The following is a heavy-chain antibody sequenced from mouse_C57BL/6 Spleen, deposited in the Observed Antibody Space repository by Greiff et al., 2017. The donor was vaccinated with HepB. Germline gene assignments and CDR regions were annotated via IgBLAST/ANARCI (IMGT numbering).Heavy chain of an antibody. CDR1: GFTFSDYG. J-gene: IGHJ2*01. CDR3: ARQANYGSHFDY. D-gene: IGHD1-1*01. Sequence: EVQLVESGGGLVKPGGSLKLSCAASGFTFSDYGMHWVRQAPEKGLEWVAYISSGSSTIYYADTVKGRFTISRDNAKNTLFLQMTSLRSEDTAMYYCARQANYGSHFDYWGQGTTLTVSS. CDR2: ISSGSSTI. V-gene: IGHV5-17*01.